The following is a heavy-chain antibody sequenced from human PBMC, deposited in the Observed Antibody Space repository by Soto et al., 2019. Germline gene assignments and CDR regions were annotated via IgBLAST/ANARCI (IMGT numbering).Heavy chain of an antibody. CDR2: IYSLGNT. D-gene: IGHD2-2*01. V-gene: IGHV4-39*01. J-gene: IGHJ6*03. Sequence: PSETLSLTCTVAGGSISSSGYYWGWIRQPPGQGLEWLGTIYSLGNTYYNPSLKSRVTISVDKSKSQLFLKLSSVTAADTAVYYCARGYCSSTSCSSPYYYYYYMDVWGKGTTVTVSS. CDR3: ARGYCSSTSCSSPYYYYYYMDV. CDR1: GGSISSSGYY.